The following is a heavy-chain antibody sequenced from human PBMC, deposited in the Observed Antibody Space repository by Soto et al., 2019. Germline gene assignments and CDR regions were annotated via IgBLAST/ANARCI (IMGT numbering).Heavy chain of an antibody. CDR2: INHSGST. V-gene: IGHV4-34*01. CDR1: GGSFSGYY. CDR3: AGALITMVRGVIITKYYYYYYGMDV. Sequence: PSETLSLTCAVYGGSFSGYYWSWIRQPPGKGLEWIGEINHSGSTNYNPSLKSRVTISVDTSKNQFSLKLSSVTAADTAVYYCAGALITMVRGVIITKYYYYYYGMDVWGQGTTVTVSS. J-gene: IGHJ6*02. D-gene: IGHD3-10*01.